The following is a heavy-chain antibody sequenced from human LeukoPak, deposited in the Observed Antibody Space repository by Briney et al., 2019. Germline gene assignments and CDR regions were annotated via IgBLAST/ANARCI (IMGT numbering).Heavy chain of an antibody. CDR1: GGSISSYY. D-gene: IGHD2-2*01. CDR2: IYYSGST. CDR3: ARSRVVPAANGIDY. V-gene: IGHV4-59*06. J-gene: IGHJ4*02. Sequence: SETLSLTCTVSGGSISSYYWSWIRQHPGKGLEWIGYIYYSGSTYYNPSLKSRVTISVDTSKNQFSLKLSSVTAADTAVYYCARSRVVPAANGIDYWGQGTLVTVSS.